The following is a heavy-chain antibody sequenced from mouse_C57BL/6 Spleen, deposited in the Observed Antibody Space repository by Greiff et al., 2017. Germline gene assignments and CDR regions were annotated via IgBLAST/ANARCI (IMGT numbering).Heavy chain of an antibody. J-gene: IGHJ4*01. Sequence: VQLQQSGAELARPGASVKMSCKASGYTFTSYTMHWVKQRPGQGLEWIGYINPNSGYTKYNQKFKDKATLTADKSTSTAYMQLSLLTSTDSEVYYYARSSMVTSGAMDYWGQGTSVTVSS. CDR1: GYTFTSYT. CDR3: ARSSMVTSGAMDY. D-gene: IGHD2-2*01. V-gene: IGHV1-4*01. CDR2: INPNSGYT.